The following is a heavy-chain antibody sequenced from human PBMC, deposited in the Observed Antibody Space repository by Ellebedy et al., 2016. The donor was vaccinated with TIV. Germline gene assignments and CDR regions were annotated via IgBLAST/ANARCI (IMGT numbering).Heavy chain of an antibody. V-gene: IGHV3-21*06. Sequence: GGSLRLSXEASGFTFRRFAMNWVRQAPGKGLEWVSSISSSSTYIYYADSVKGRFTISRDNTKNSLYLQMNSLRAEDTAVYYCAGPMVGVAGEIDYWGQGTLVTVSS. D-gene: IGHD6-19*01. CDR2: ISSSSTYI. CDR1: GFTFRRFA. J-gene: IGHJ4*02. CDR3: AGPMVGVAGEIDY.